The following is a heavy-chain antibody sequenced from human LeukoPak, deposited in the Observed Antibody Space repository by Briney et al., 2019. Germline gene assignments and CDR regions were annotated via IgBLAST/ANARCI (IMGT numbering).Heavy chain of an antibody. J-gene: IGHJ4*02. CDR3: ATLGYCSSTSCYRDIDY. CDR1: GGTFSSYA. D-gene: IGHD2-2*01. Sequence: SVKVSCKASGGTFSSYAISWVRQAPGQGLEWMGRIIPIFGTANYAQKFQGRVTITTDESTSTAYMELSSLRSEDTAVYYCATLGYCSSTSCYRDIDYWGQGTLVTVSS. CDR2: IIPIFGTA. V-gene: IGHV1-69*05.